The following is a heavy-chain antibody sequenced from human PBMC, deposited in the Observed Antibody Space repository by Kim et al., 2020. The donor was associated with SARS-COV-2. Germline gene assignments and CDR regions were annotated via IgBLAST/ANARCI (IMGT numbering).Heavy chain of an antibody. CDR1: GFTFSSYA. CDR2: ISYDGSNK. J-gene: IGHJ4*02. D-gene: IGHD6-19*01. V-gene: IGHV3-30-3*01. Sequence: LSLTCAASGFTFSSYAMHWVRQAPGKGLEWVAVISYDGSNKYYADSVKGRFTISRDNSKNTLYLQMNSQRAEDTAVYYCARDRVAGTFDYWGQGTLV. CDR3: ARDRVAGTFDY.